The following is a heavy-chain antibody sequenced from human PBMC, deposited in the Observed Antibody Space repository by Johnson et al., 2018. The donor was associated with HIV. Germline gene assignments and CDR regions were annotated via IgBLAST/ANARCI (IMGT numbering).Heavy chain of an antibody. CDR1: GFTFSSYG. CDR3: AKVSSQSSSWYDAFDI. D-gene: IGHD6-13*01. CDR2: IWYDGSNK. J-gene: IGHJ3*02. V-gene: IGHV3-33*06. Sequence: QGQLVESGGGVVQPGRSLRLSCAASGFTFSSYGMHWVRQAPGKGLEWVAVIWYDGSNKYYADSVKGRFTISRDNSKNTLYRQMNSLRAEDTAGYYCAKVSSQSSSWYDAFDIWGQGTMVTVSS.